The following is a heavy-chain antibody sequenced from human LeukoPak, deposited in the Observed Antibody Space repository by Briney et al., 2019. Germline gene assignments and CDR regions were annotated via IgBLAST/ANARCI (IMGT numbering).Heavy chain of an antibody. CDR2: INHSGST. Sequence: PSETLSLTCAVYGGSFSGYYWSWIRQPPGKGLEWIGEINHSGSTTYNSSLKSRVTISVDTSKNQFSLKLSSVTAADTAVYYCARLADCLGSSCYAGYFYYYYYMDVWGRGTTVTVSS. J-gene: IGHJ6*03. CDR1: GGSFSGYY. CDR3: ARLADCLGSSCYAGYFYYYYYMDV. V-gene: IGHV4-34*01. D-gene: IGHD2-2*01.